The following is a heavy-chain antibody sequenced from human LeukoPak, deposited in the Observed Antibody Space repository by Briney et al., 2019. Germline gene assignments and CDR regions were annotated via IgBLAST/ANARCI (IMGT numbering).Heavy chain of an antibody. D-gene: IGHD2-8*01. Sequence: SETLSLTCTVSGGSISSSSYYWGWIRQPPGKGLEWIGSIYYSGSTYYNPSLKSRVTISVDTSKNQFSLKLSSVTAADTAVYYCARGTNVFGGVDYWGQGTLVTVSS. CDR2: IYYSGST. V-gene: IGHV4-39*01. CDR3: ARGTNVFGGVDY. CDR1: GGSISSSSYY. J-gene: IGHJ4*02.